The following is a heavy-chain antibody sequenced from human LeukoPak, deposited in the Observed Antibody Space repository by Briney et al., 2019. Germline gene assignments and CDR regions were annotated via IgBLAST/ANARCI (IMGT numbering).Heavy chain of an antibody. V-gene: IGHV4-59*08. CDR2: IYYSGST. Sequence: KPSETLSLTCTVSGGSISNYYWSWIRQPPGRGLEWIGYIYYSGSTNYNRSLKSRGTISIDTSKNQFSLKLSSVTAADTAVYYCARHLGPLVAPFDYWGQGTLVTVSS. CDR3: ARHLGPLVAPFDY. J-gene: IGHJ4*02. CDR1: GGSISNYY. D-gene: IGHD2-2*01.